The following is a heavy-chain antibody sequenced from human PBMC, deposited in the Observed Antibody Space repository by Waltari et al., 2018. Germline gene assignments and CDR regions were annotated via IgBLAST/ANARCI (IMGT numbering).Heavy chain of an antibody. V-gene: IGHV3-9*03. CDR2: ISWNSGSL. CDR3: AKARRSLGGDGCDV. Sequence: EVQLVESGGGLVQPGRSLRLSCAASGFTFDDYAMHWVRQAPGKGLEWVSSISWNSGSLDYADSVKGRFTISRDNAKNSLFLQMNSLRAEDMALYYCAKARRSLGGDGCDVWGQGTMVTVSS. D-gene: IGHD1-26*01. J-gene: IGHJ3*01. CDR1: GFTFDDYA.